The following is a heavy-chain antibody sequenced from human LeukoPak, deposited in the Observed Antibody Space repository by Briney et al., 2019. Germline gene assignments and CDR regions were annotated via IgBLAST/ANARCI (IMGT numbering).Heavy chain of an antibody. D-gene: IGHD3-22*01. CDR2: TYYSGST. Sequence: SETLSLTCTVSGGSISNYYWSWIRQPPGKELEWIGYTYYSGSTNYNPSLKSRVTISVDTSKNQFSLKLSSVTAADTAVYYCARETYYYDSSGPLIDYWGQGTLVTVSS. V-gene: IGHV4-59*01. J-gene: IGHJ4*02. CDR3: ARETYYYDSSGPLIDY. CDR1: GGSISNYY.